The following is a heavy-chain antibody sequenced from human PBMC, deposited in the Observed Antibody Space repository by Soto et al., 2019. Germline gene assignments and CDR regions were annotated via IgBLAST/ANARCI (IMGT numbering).Heavy chain of an antibody. CDR1: GYTLTELS. Sequence: ASVKVSCKXSGYTLTELSMHWVRQAPGKGLEWMGGFDPEDGETIYAQKFQGRVTMTEDTSTDTAYMELSSLRSEDTAVYYCATVRQQLVRDYYYGMDVWGQGTTVTVSS. D-gene: IGHD6-13*01. V-gene: IGHV1-24*01. CDR2: FDPEDGET. CDR3: ATVRQQLVRDYYYGMDV. J-gene: IGHJ6*02.